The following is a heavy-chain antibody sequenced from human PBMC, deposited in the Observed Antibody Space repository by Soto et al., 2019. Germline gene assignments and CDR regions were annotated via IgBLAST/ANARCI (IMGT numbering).Heavy chain of an antibody. CDR3: AKDIGIQGGGYFDY. CDR1: GFTFDDYT. Sequence: EVQLVESGGVVVPPGGSLRLSCAASGFTFDDYTMHWVRQAPGKGLEWVSLISWDGGSTYYADSVKGRFTISRDNSKNSLYLQMNSLRTEDTALYYCAKDIGIQGGGYFDYWGQGTLVTVSS. CDR2: ISWDGGST. D-gene: IGHD5-18*01. V-gene: IGHV3-43*01. J-gene: IGHJ4*02.